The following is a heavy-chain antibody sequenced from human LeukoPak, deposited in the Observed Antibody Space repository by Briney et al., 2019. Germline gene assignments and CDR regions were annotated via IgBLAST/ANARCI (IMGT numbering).Heavy chain of an antibody. V-gene: IGHV1-18*01. CDR2: ISAYNANT. J-gene: IGHJ4*02. Sequence: ASVKVSCKASGYTLTSYGISWVRQAPGQGLEWIGWISAYNANTNYAQKLQGRVTMTTDTSTSTAYMELRSLRSDDTAVYYCARDGDIVVVPAASRPHYWGQGTLVTVSS. CDR1: GYTLTSYG. D-gene: IGHD2-2*01. CDR3: ARDGDIVVVPAASRPHY.